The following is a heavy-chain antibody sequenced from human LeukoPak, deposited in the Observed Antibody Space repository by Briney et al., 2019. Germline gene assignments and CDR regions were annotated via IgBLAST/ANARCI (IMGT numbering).Heavy chain of an antibody. Sequence: GGSLRLSCAASGFTFSSYAMSWVRQAPGKGLEWVSAISGSGGSTYYADSVKGRFTISRDISKNTLYLQMNSLRAEDTAVYYCARTAGYYDILTGYYTSYFDYWGQGTLVTVSS. D-gene: IGHD3-9*01. CDR2: ISGSGGST. CDR3: ARTAGYYDILTGYYTSYFDY. V-gene: IGHV3-23*01. CDR1: GFTFSSYA. J-gene: IGHJ4*02.